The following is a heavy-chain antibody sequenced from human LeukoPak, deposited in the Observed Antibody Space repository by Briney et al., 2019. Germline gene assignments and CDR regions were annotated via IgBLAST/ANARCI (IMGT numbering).Heavy chain of an antibody. Sequence: GASVKVSCKASGFTFTSSAMQWVRQARGQRLEWIGWIVVGSGNTNYAQKFQERVTITRDMSISTAYMELSSLRSEDTAVYYCAAEDRRWLVLGYYYGMDVWGQGTTVTVSS. V-gene: IGHV1-58*02. J-gene: IGHJ6*02. CDR3: AAEDRRWLVLGYYYGMDV. D-gene: IGHD6-19*01. CDR1: GFTFTSSA. CDR2: IVVGSGNT.